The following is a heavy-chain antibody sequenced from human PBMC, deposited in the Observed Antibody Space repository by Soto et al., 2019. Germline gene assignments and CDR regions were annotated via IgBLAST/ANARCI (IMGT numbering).Heavy chain of an antibody. CDR3: AHAYGGTSWPNHAFDV. CDR1: GFSFSADGVG. Sequence: QITLKESGPTLVKPTQTLTLTCIFSGFSFSADGVGVGWIRQPPGKALEWLALIYCDDDTRYSPSLKSRLTITKDTSKNQVVLTMTNMDPVDTATYYCAHAYGGTSWPNHAFDVWGQGTVVTVSS. V-gene: IGHV2-5*02. CDR2: IYCDDDT. J-gene: IGHJ3*01. D-gene: IGHD2-2*01.